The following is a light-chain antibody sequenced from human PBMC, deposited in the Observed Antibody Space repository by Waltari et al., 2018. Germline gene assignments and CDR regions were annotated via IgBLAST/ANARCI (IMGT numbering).Light chain of an antibody. Sequence: QSVLTQPPSASGTPGQRVTISCSGSSSNIGSNPVNWYQQLPGTAPKLLIYSNNQRPSGVPDRFSGSKSGTSASLAISGLQSEDEADYYCAAWDDSLKDVFGSGTKVTVL. V-gene: IGLV1-44*01. CDR2: SNN. CDR3: AAWDDSLKDV. CDR1: SSNIGSNP. J-gene: IGLJ6*01.